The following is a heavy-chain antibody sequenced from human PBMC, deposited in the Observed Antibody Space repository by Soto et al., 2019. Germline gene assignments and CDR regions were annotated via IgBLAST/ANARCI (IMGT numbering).Heavy chain of an antibody. CDR3: ARGAECRGSCFKKFTWLDP. CDR1: GGSFSTYA. CDR2: IIPIFDSP. Sequence: QVQLVQSGAEVKKPGSSVRVSCKASGGSFSTYAFSWVRQAPGHGLEWMGGIIPIFDSPYYAQNFQGRVTIAADRSTGTVYMSLSSLTPEDTAVYSWARGAECRGSCFKKFTWLDPWGQGPLVTSSS. J-gene: IGHJ5*02. D-gene: IGHD3-10*01. V-gene: IGHV1-69*06.